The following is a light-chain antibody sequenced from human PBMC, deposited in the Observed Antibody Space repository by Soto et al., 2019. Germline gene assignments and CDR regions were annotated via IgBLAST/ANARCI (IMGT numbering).Light chain of an antibody. CDR1: QTVTRAY. Sequence: EIVLTQSPGSLSLSPGDSATLSCRASQTVTRAYIAWYQLRPGQLPRLLIFGASTRAPGVPDRFSRSGSGTDFTLAISGLEPEDFAVYYCQQYAVSPETFGQGTKVEIK. J-gene: IGKJ1*01. CDR3: QQYAVSPET. V-gene: IGKV3-20*01. CDR2: GAS.